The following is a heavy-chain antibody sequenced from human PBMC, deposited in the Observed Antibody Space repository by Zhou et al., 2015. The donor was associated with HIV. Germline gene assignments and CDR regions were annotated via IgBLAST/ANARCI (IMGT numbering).Heavy chain of an antibody. D-gene: IGHD1-14*01. CDR1: GLTISSNY. CDR2: IYKDGTT. CDR3: ASDPGISNGMDV. J-gene: IGHJ6*02. V-gene: IGHV3-53*01. Sequence: VQLVESGGGLIQPGGSLRLSCAASGLTISSNYMSWVRQAPGKGLEWVSVIYKDGTTYYAGSVRGRFTISRDNSKNTLYLQMNSLRVDDTAVYYCASDPGISNGMDVWGQGTTVAVS.